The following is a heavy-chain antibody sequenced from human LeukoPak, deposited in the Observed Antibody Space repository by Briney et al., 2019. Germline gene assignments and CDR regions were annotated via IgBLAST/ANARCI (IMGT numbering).Heavy chain of an antibody. D-gene: IGHD1-20*01. CDR3: VSLGGITVTGPYDFDC. CDR1: GFTFSGNW. V-gene: IGHV3-74*03. Sequence: GGSLRLSCVASGFTFSGNWMNWVRRAPGKGLVWVSRISGDGSDITYADSVKGRFTISRDNARNTLYLQMNSLRVEDTAVYYCVSLGGITVTGPYDFDCWGQGTVVTVSS. J-gene: IGHJ4*02. CDR2: ISGDGSDI.